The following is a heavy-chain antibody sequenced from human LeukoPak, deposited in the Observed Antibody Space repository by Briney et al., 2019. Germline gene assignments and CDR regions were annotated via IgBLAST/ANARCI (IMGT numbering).Heavy chain of an antibody. CDR1: GFTFSSYG. CDR2: ISYDGSNK. J-gene: IGHJ4*02. CDR3: AKDKDIVVVVAATGACDY. V-gene: IGHV3-30*18. Sequence: AGGSLRLSCAASGFTFSSYGMHWVRQAPGKGLEWVAVISYDGSNKYYADSVKGRLTISRDNSKNTLYLQMNSLRAEDTAVYYCAKDKDIVVVVAATGACDYWGQGTLVTVSS. D-gene: IGHD2-15*01.